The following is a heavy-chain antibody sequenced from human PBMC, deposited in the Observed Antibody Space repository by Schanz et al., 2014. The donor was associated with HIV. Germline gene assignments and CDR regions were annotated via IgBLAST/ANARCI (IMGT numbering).Heavy chain of an antibody. CDR3: ARLRYSYTCFDY. V-gene: IGHV1-8*01. CDR1: GYTFINYD. J-gene: IGHJ4*02. Sequence: QVQLVQSGAEVKKPGASVKVSCKASGYTFINYDIHWVRQASGLGLEWMGWMNPSTGNSGYAQMFQVRVTMTRDTSISTAYMELSRLISDDTAVYYCARLRYSYTCFDYWGQGTLVTVSS. CDR2: MNPSTGNS. D-gene: IGHD5-18*01.